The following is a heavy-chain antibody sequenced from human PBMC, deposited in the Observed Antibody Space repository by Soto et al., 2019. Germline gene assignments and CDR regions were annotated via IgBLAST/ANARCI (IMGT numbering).Heavy chain of an antibody. D-gene: IGHD3-10*01. Sequence: QVQLVQSGAEVKKPGASVKVSCKASGYTFPNYGITWVRQAPGQGLEWMGWISAYKTNIKYAQKFQGRVTLTTDTSTSTDYMELRSLRSDDTAIYYCVRDLDGSGAYYTDFWGQGTLVTVSS. J-gene: IGHJ4*02. V-gene: IGHV1-18*01. CDR3: VRDLDGSGAYYTDF. CDR2: ISAYKTNI. CDR1: GYTFPNYG.